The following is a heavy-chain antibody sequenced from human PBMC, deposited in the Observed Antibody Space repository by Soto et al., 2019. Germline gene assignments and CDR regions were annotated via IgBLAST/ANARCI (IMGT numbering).Heavy chain of an antibody. D-gene: IGHD5-12*01. CDR2: IYSGGST. CDR1: GFTVSSNY. Sequence: PGGSLRLSCAASGFTVSSNYMSWVRQAPGKGLEWVSVIYSGGSTYYADSVKGRFTISRDNSKNTLYLQMNSLRAEDTAVYYCGRVGIYSRYYYYYYMDVWGKGTTVTVSS. J-gene: IGHJ6*03. V-gene: IGHV3-66*01. CDR3: GRVGIYSRYYYYYYMDV.